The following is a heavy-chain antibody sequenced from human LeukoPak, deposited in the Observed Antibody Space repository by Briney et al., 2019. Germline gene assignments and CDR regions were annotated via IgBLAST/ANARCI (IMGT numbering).Heavy chain of an antibody. CDR1: GFTFSHYA. CDR3: ARDLSPVVRASPMRY. CDR2: IRGGVETT. V-gene: IGHV3-23*01. D-gene: IGHD3-10*01. Sequence: PGESLRLSCAASGFTFSHYAMSWVRHAPGEGLECVSVIRGGVETTIYADSVKGRFTISRDTSKNTRYLQIYSLRAQDTAVYYCARDLSPVVRASPMRYWRQGTLV. J-gene: IGHJ4*02.